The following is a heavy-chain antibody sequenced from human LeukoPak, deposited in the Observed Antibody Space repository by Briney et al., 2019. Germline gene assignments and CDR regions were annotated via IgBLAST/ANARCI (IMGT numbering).Heavy chain of an antibody. CDR2: INHSGST. V-gene: IGHV4-34*01. J-gene: IGHJ5*02. Sequence: SETLSLTCAVYGGSFSGYYWSWIRQPPGKGLEWIGEINHSGSTNYNPSLESRVTISVDTSKNQFSLKLSSVTAADTAVYYCARGVGYCSSTSCFNWFDPWGQGTLVTVSS. D-gene: IGHD2-2*03. CDR3: ARGVGYCSSTSCFNWFDP. CDR1: GGSFSGYY.